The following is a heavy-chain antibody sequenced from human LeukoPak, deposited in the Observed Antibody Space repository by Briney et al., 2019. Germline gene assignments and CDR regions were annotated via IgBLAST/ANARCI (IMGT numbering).Heavy chain of an antibody. Sequence: ASVKVSCNASGYTFTNYGITWMRQAPGQGLEWMGWINTYNGNTNYAQKLQGRVTITTDTSTSTAYMELRSLRSDDTAVFYCARDLVDGVGAPGAYWGQGALVTVSS. CDR1: GYTFTNYG. J-gene: IGHJ4*02. D-gene: IGHD1-26*01. CDR2: INTYNGNT. V-gene: IGHV1-18*01. CDR3: ARDLVDGVGAPGAY.